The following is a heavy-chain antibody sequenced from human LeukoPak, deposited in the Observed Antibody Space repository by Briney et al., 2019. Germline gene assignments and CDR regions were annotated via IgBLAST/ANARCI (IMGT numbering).Heavy chain of an antibody. CDR2: MRSSDNTI. J-gene: IGHJ3*02. D-gene: IGHD6-19*01. V-gene: IGHV3-48*01. CDR1: GFTFSGYS. CDR3: VRDHQWAFDI. Sequence: PGGSLRLSCAASGFTFSGYSMNWVRQAPGKGLEWVSYMRSSDNTIYYADSVKGRFTISRDSAKNSLYLQMNSLRAEDTAVYYCVRDHQWAFDIWGQGTMVTVSS.